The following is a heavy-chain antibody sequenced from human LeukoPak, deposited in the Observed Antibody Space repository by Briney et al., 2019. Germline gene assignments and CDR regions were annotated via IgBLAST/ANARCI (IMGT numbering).Heavy chain of an antibody. CDR2: ISNTGGST. Sequence: GGSLRLSCAASGFSFSTYAMSWVRQAPGRGLEWVSAISNTGGSTYYADSVKGRFTISRDKSKNTLSLQMNSLRAEDTAVYYCAQQVGYCSSGSCYFTYWGQGTLVTVSS. V-gene: IGHV3-23*01. D-gene: IGHD2-15*01. J-gene: IGHJ1*01. CDR3: AQQVGYCSSGSCYFTY. CDR1: GFSFSTYA.